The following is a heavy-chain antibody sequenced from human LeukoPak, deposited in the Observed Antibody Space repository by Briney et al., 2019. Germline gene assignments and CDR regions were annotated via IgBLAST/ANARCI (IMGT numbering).Heavy chain of an antibody. V-gene: IGHV1-69*04. J-gene: IGHJ4*02. CDR1: GYTFTSYG. CDR2: IIPILGIV. CDR3: ARGSSSGWALDY. D-gene: IGHD6-19*01. Sequence: ASVKVSCKASGYTFTSYGISWVRQAPGQGLEWMGRIIPILGIVKYAQKFQGRVTITADKSTSTAYMELSSLISEDTAVYYCARGSSSGWALDYWGQGTLVTVSS.